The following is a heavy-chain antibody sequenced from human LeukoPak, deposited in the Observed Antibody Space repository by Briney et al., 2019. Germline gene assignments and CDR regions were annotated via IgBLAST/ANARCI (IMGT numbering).Heavy chain of an antibody. D-gene: IGHD1-26*01. Sequence: PGGSLRLSCAASGFTVSSNYMSWVRQAPGKGLEWVSVIYSGGSTYHADSVKGRFTISRDNSKNTLYLQMNSLRAEDTAVYYCARDSAGGSSYDYFDYWGQGTLVTVSS. J-gene: IGHJ4*02. V-gene: IGHV3-66*01. CDR3: ARDSAGGSSYDYFDY. CDR1: GFTVSSNY. CDR2: IYSGGST.